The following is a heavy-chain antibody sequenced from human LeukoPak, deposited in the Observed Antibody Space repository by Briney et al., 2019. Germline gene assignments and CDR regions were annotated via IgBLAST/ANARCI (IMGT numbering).Heavy chain of an antibody. Sequence: GGSLRLTCAASGLTGSSNFMTWVRQAPGKGLEWVSAIYSGGSTFYAASVRGRFNISRDNSKKTMFLQMSSLRVEDAAVYYCASSGTASRGAMDVWGQGTTVTVSS. CDR3: ASSGTASRGAMDV. CDR1: GLTGSSNF. CDR2: IYSGGST. V-gene: IGHV3-66*01. J-gene: IGHJ6*02. D-gene: IGHD1-1*01.